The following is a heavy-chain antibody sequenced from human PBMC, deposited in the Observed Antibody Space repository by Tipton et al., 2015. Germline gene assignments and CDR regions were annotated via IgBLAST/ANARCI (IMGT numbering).Heavy chain of an antibody. CDR3: ARVRVGPYYFDY. D-gene: IGHD5-24*01. V-gene: IGHV3-7*01. Sequence: QLVQSGGGLAQPGGSLKLSCLASGFASGSSFTGYAMSWIRQAPGKGLEWVANIKPDGSESYYLDSVKGRFTISRDNAKNSLYLQMNSLRDEDTAVYYCARVRVGPYYFDYWGQGTLVTVSS. J-gene: IGHJ4*02. CDR1: GFASGSSFTGYA. CDR2: IKPDGSES.